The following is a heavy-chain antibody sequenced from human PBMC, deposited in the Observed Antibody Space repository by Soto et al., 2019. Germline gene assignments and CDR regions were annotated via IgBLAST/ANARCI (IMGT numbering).Heavy chain of an antibody. J-gene: IGHJ6*02. CDR3: ARLSIAVAPFGGMDV. CDR1: GGSISSSSYY. Sequence: QLQLQESGPGLVRPSETLSLTCTVSGGSISSSSYYWGWIRQPPGKGLEWIGSIYYSGSTYYNPSLKSRVTISVDTSKNQFSLKLSSVTAADTAVYYCARLSIAVAPFGGMDVWGQGTTVTVSS. CDR2: IYYSGST. V-gene: IGHV4-39*01. D-gene: IGHD6-19*01.